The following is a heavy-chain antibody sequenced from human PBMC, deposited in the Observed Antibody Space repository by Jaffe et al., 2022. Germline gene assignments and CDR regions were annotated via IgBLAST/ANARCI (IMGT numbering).Heavy chain of an antibody. V-gene: IGHV4-38-2*02. D-gene: IGHD1-1*01. J-gene: IGHJ3*02. CDR2: INHGGIT. CDR3: GRDRDDASFAAFDI. Sequence: QVQLQESGPGLVKPSETLSLICAVSGYPISSGYYWGWIRQSPGKGLEWIASINHGGITYYNPSLNSRLSISMDTSENQFSLKLTSVTAADTAVYYCGRDRDDASFAAFDIWGQGTMVTVSS. CDR1: GYPISSGYY.